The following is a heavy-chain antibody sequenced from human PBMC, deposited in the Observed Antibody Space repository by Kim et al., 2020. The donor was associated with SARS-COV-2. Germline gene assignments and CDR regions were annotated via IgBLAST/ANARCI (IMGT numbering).Heavy chain of an antibody. CDR1: GFTFSSYG. J-gene: IGHJ4*02. CDR3: AKDHGVRDILTGYSDY. D-gene: IGHD3-9*01. Sequence: GGSLRLSCAASGFTFSSYGIHWVRQAPGKGLEWVAVIWYDGSNKYYADSVKGRFTISRDNSKNTLYLQMNSLRAEDTAVYYCAKDHGVRDILTGYSDYWGQGTLVTVSS. V-gene: IGHV3-33*06. CDR2: IWYDGSNK.